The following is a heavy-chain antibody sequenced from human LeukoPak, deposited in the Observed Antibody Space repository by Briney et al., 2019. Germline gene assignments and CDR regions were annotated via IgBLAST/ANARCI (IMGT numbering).Heavy chain of an antibody. D-gene: IGHD3-22*01. CDR1: GFTFSSHG. Sequence: PGRSLRLSCAASGFTFSSHGIHWVRQAPGRGLEWVAVIWYDGTNKYYEDSVKGRFSISRDDSKNTVYLQMNSLRAEDTAVYYCARDVNYYDSSPLGFDIWGQGTMVSVSS. CDR3: ARDVNYYDSSPLGFDI. CDR2: IWYDGTNK. V-gene: IGHV3-33*01. J-gene: IGHJ3*02.